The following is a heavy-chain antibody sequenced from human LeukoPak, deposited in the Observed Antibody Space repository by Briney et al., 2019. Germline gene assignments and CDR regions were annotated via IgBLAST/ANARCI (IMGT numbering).Heavy chain of an antibody. CDR2: IKQDGSEK. V-gene: IGHV3-7*01. J-gene: IGHJ4*02. Sequence: GGSLRLSCAASGFTFSSYAMSWVRQAPGKGLEWVANIKQDGSEKYYVDSVKGRFTISRDNAKNSLYLQMNSLRAEDTAVYYCARDGQYDYVWGSYRERTYLDYWGQGTLVTVSS. CDR1: GFTFSSYA. CDR3: ARDGQYDYVWGSYRERTYLDY. D-gene: IGHD3-16*02.